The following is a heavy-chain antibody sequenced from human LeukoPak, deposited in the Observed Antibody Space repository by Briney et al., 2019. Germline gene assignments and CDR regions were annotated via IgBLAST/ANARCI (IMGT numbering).Heavy chain of an antibody. CDR3: ASYHSSSWNEDY. CDR1: GFTFSSYA. D-gene: IGHD6-13*01. Sequence: PGRSLRLSCAASGFTFSSYAMHWVRQAPGKGLEWVAVISYDGSNKYYADSVKGRFTISRDNAKNSLYLQMNSLRAEDTAVYYCASYHSSSWNEDYWGQGTLVTVSS. J-gene: IGHJ4*02. CDR2: ISYDGSNK. V-gene: IGHV3-30-3*01.